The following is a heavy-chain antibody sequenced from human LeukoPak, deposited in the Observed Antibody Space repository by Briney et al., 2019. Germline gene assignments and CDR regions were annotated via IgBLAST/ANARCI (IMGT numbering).Heavy chain of an antibody. CDR2: IFSSGST. J-gene: IGHJ4*02. CDR1: GGSISSDSFY. D-gene: IGHD7-27*01. CDR3: ARLPWGVYYFDY. V-gene: IGHV4-61*02. Sequence: SETLSLTCTVSGGSISSDSFYWSWIRQPAGKGLEWIGRIFSSGSTNYNPSLKSRVTISVDKSKNQFSLKLSSVTAADTAVYYCARLPWGVYYFDYWGQGTLVTVSS.